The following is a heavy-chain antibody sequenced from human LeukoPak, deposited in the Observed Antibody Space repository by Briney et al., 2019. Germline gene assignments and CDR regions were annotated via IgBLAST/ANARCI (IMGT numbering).Heavy chain of an antibody. CDR3: AREQKYGSGSLGFDL. CDR1: GGSISSYY. V-gene: IGHV4-59*01. Sequence: PSESLSLTCTVSGGSISSYYWSWIRERPGEGLERVGYIYYSGSTNYNPSLKSRVTISVDTSKNQFSLKLSSVTAADTAVYYCAREQKYGSGSLGFDLWGQGTLVTVSS. CDR2: IYYSGST. D-gene: IGHD3-10*01. J-gene: IGHJ5*02.